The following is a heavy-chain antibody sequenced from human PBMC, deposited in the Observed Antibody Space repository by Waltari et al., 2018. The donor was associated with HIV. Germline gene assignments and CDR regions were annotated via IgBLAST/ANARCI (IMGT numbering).Heavy chain of an antibody. Sequence: QVQLQQWGAGLLKPSETLSLTCAVYGGSFSGYYWSWIRQPPGKGLEWIGEINHSGSTNYNPSLKSRVTISVDTSKNQFSLKLSSVTAADTAVYYCARGQIGCSGGSCYGLHYDYWGQGTLVTVSS. CDR2: INHSGST. V-gene: IGHV4-34*01. CDR3: ARGQIGCSGGSCYGLHYDY. J-gene: IGHJ4*02. CDR1: GGSFSGYY. D-gene: IGHD2-15*01.